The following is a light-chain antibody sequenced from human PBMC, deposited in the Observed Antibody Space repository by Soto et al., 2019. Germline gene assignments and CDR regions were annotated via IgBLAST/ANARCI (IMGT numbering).Light chain of an antibody. Sequence: DIQLTQSPSSLSASVGDTVTITCRASQTIATYLNWWQHRPGTAPRLLISSASNLHSGVPSRFIGSGSGTDFTIDIRSLHPEDSGTYFCQQGYNFIHTFGGGTKVDIK. CDR1: QTIATY. J-gene: IGKJ4*02. V-gene: IGKV1-39*01. CDR2: SAS. CDR3: QQGYNFIHT.